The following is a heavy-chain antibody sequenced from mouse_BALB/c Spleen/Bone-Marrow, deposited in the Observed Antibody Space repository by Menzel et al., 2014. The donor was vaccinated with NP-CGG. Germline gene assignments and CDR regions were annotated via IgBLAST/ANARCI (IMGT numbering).Heavy chain of an antibody. CDR1: GYSFTGYF. CDR3: ARVTTDWYFDV. V-gene: IGHV1-20*02. CDR2: INPYNGDS. D-gene: IGHD1-1*01. Sequence: EVQMQQSGPELVKPGASVKISCKASGYSFTGYFMNWVIQSHGKSLERIGRINPYNGDSFYNQKFKGKATLTVDKSSSTAHMELRSLASEDPAVYYCARVTTDWYFDVWGAGTTVTVSS. J-gene: IGHJ1*01.